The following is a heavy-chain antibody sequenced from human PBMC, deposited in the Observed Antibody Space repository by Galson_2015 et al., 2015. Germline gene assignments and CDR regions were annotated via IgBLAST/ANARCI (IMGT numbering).Heavy chain of an antibody. CDR3: ARDLIAAGGLDV. CDR1: EFTFTNYW. J-gene: IGHJ6*02. V-gene: IGHV3-7*03. Sequence: LRLSCAASEFTFTNYWMNWVRQAPGKGLEWLANIKPDGSDRYYVDPVKGRFTISRDNAKNSLYLQMNSLRAEDTAVYYCARDLIAAGGLDVWGQGTTVTVS. D-gene: IGHD3-16*02. CDR2: IKPDGSDR.